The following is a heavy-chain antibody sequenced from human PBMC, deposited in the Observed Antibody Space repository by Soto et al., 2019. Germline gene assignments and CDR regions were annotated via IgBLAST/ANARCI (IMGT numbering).Heavy chain of an antibody. CDR3: AKDQGSIGFFDY. J-gene: IGHJ4*02. D-gene: IGHD6-19*01. CDR1: GFIFSNYG. Sequence: QVQMVESGGGVVQPGRSLRLSCAASGFIFSNYGMSWVRRAPGKGLEWVATISYDGNNAYYADSVKGRFTICRDNSKNTLYLQMNRLRPDDAAVFYCAKDQGSIGFFDYWGQGTLVTVSS. CDR2: ISYDGNNA. V-gene: IGHV3-30*18.